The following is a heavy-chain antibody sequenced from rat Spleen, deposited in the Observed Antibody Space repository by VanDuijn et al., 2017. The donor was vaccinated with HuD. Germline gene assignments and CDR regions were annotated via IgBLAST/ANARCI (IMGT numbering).Heavy chain of an antibody. J-gene: IGHJ1*01. CDR2: MWAGGGA. V-gene: IGHV2S1*01. D-gene: IGHD5-1*01. CDR1: GFSLTNYH. Sequence: QVQLKESGPGLVQPSQTLSLTCTVPGFSLTNYHVAWVRQSPGERLVWMGTMWAGGGAYYNSALFSRLSISRDTSKSQVFLRMNSLQPEDTGTYYCARPNQLGGFWYLDFWGPGTMVTVSS. CDR3: ARPNQLGGFWYLDF.